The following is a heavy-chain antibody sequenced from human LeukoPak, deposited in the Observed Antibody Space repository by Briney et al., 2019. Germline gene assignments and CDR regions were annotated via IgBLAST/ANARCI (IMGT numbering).Heavy chain of an antibody. CDR3: ARESRTSGLDY. D-gene: IGHD3-3*01. CDR2: LYSGGVA. V-gene: IGHV3-66*01. CDR1: EFTVSSNS. Sequence: GGSLRLSCVASEFTVSSNSMTWVRQAPGKGLEWVSVLYSGGVAYYADSVRGRFTISRDDSKSTLYLQMNSLRVEDTAVYYCARESRTSGLDYWGQGTLVTVSS. J-gene: IGHJ4*02.